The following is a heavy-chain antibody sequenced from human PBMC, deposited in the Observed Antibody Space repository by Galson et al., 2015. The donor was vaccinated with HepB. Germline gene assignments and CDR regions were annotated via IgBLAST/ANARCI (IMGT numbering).Heavy chain of an antibody. CDR3: ARDLGYGDPSGLGHYFDY. CDR1: GFTFSSYS. J-gene: IGHJ4*02. V-gene: IGHV3-48*01. D-gene: IGHD4-17*01. Sequence: SLRLSCAASGFTFSSYSMNWVRQAPGKGLEWVSYISSSSSTIYYADSVKGRFTISRDNAKNSLYLQMNSLRAEDTAVYYCARDLGYGDPSGLGHYFDYWGQGTLVTVSS. CDR2: ISSSSSTI.